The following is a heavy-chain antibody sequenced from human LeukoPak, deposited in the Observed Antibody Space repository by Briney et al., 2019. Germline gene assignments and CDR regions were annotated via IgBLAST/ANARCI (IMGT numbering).Heavy chain of an antibody. D-gene: IGHD5-18*01. CDR2: IYHSGST. J-gene: IGHJ4*02. CDR1: GGSISSGGYY. CDR3: ARHNARGIAMAVDY. Sequence: SETLSLTCVVSGGSISSGGYYWNWIRQPPGKGLEWIGNIYHSGSTYYNPSLKSRVTISVDTSKNQFSLKLSSVTAADTAVYYYARHNARGIAMAVDYWGQGTLVTVSS. V-gene: IGHV4-30-2*01.